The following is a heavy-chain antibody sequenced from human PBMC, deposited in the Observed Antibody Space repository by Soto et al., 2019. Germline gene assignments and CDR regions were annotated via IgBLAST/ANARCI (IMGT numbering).Heavy chain of an antibody. CDR1: GGTFSNYA. D-gene: IGHD3-22*01. CDR2: TIPVFDTT. CDR3: ARVESAYFDSSGYYWFDP. J-gene: IGHJ5*02. V-gene: IGHV1-69*01. Sequence: QVQLVQSGAEVKRPGSSVKVSCKVSGGTFSNYAISWVRQAPGQGLEWMGGTIPVFDTTKYAPRFQARLTFTADDSTSTAYMELSSLRSEDTAVYYCARVESAYFDSSGYYWFDPWGQGTLVTVSS.